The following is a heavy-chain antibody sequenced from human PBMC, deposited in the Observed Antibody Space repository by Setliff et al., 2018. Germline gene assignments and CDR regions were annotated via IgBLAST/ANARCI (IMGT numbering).Heavy chain of an antibody. V-gene: IGHV1-69*05. J-gene: IGHJ6*03. CDR3: SREGVHTWSSTDYHYYMDV. Sequence: SGKVSCKPSGGTFSSYGISWVRQAPGQGLEWMGGTIPVFGTTDYAQKFQGRVTIMTDESTSTAYMELSSLTSEDTAVYYCSREGVHTWSSTDYHYYMDVWGRWTTVTVSS. CDR2: TIPVFGTT. CDR1: GGTFSSYG. D-gene: IGHD2-21*01.